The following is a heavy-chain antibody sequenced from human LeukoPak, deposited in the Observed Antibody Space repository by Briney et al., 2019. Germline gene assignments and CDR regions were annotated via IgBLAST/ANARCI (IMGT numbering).Heavy chain of an antibody. D-gene: IGHD6-19*01. CDR3: AKGLAVAGTVRGSLGGYNY. CDR2: ISSSSSYI. CDR1: GFTFSSYS. J-gene: IGHJ4*02. Sequence: GGSLRLSCAASGFTFSSYSMNWVRQAPGKGLEWVSSISSSSSYIYYADSVKGRFTISRDNAKNTLYLQMNSLRAEDTAVYYCAKGLAVAGTVRGSLGGYNYWGQGTLVTVSS. V-gene: IGHV3-21*04.